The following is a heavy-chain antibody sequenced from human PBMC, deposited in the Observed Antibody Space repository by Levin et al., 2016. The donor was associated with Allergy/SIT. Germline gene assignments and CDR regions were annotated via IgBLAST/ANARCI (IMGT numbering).Heavy chain of an antibody. D-gene: IGHD3-10*01. CDR1: GYTFTLFG. CDR3: ARVNGDNWLDP. V-gene: IGHV1-18*04. CDR2: ISGYNGNR. J-gene: IGHJ5*02. Sequence: ASVKVSCKASGYTFTLFGITWVRQAPGQGLEWMGWISGYNGNRNYAQNLQDRVTMTTDTSTSTAYMELRSLTSDDTALYYCARVNGDNWLDPWGQGTLVTVSS.